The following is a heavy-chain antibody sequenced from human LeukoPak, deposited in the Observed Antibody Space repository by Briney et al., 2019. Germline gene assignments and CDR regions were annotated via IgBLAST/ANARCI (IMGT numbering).Heavy chain of an antibody. V-gene: IGHV1-69*04. CDR2: IIPILGIA. D-gene: IGHD3-22*01. J-gene: IGHJ4*02. CDR3: AIHTHPRIDSSGYPGGY. CDR1: GGTFSSYA. Sequence: ASVKVSCKASGGTFSSYAISWVRQAPGQGLEWMGRIIPILGIANYAQKFQGRVTITADKSTSTAYMELSSLRSEDTAVYYCAIHTHPRIDSSGYPGGYWGQGTLVTVSS.